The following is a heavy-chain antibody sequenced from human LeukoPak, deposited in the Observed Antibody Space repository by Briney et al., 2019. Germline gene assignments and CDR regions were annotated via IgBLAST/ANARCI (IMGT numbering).Heavy chain of an antibody. Sequence: PGGSLRLSCAASGFTFSSYWMSWVRQAPGKGLEWVANIKQDGSEKYYVDSVKGRFTISRDNAKNSLYPQMNSLRAEDTAVYYCARSSFVWFGGYYFDYWGQGTLVTVSS. CDR3: ARSSFVWFGGYYFDY. V-gene: IGHV3-7*05. CDR1: GFTFSSYW. J-gene: IGHJ4*02. CDR2: IKQDGSEK. D-gene: IGHD3-10*01.